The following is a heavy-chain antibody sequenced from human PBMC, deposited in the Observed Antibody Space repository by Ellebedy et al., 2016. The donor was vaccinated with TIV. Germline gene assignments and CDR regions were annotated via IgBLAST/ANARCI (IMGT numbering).Heavy chain of an antibody. J-gene: IGHJ4*02. CDR1: GFTFSSYW. Sequence: LSLTXXASGFTFSSYWMHWVRQAPGKGLEWVANIKQDGSKKYYVDSVKGRFTISRDNAKNSLYLQMNSLRAEDTAVYYCAREVGGGGAYWGQGTLVTVSS. CDR2: IKQDGSKK. CDR3: AREVGGGGAY. D-gene: IGHD2-21*01. V-gene: IGHV3-7*01.